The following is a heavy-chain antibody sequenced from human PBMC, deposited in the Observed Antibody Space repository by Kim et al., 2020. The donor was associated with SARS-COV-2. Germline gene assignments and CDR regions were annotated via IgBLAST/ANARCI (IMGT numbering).Heavy chain of an antibody. V-gene: IGHV3-33*01. Sequence: GGSLRLSCAASGFTFSSYGMHWVRQAPGKGLEWVAVIWYDGSNKYYADSVKGRFTISRDNSKNTLYLQMNSLRAEDTAVYYCAREYSSSLGRKYYYGMDVWGQGTTVTVSS. CDR1: GFTFSSYG. J-gene: IGHJ6*02. CDR2: IWYDGSNK. CDR3: AREYSSSLGRKYYYGMDV. D-gene: IGHD6-6*01.